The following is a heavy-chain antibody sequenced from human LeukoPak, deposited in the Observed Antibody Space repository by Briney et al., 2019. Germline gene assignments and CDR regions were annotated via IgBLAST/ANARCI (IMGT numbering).Heavy chain of an antibody. CDR1: GFTFSNYW. J-gene: IGHJ4*02. D-gene: IGHD6-25*01. Sequence: GGSLRLSCAASGFTFSNYWMNWARQVPGKGLEWVAIIKQDGSEEYYVDSVKSRFTISRDNAKNLLYLQMNSLRVEDTAVYYCARPPGGSGDFWGQGTLVTVSS. V-gene: IGHV3-7*01. CDR3: ARPPGGSGDF. CDR2: IKQDGSEE.